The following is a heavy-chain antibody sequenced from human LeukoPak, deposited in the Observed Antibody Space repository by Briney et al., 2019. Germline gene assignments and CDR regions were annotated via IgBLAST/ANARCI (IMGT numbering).Heavy chain of an antibody. J-gene: IGHJ4*02. CDR1: GGSFSGYY. D-gene: IGHD3-16*02. CDR3: ARGLYDYVWGSYRLAYFDY. V-gene: IGHV4-34*01. Sequence: SETLSLTCAVYGGSFSGYYWSWIRQPPGKGLEWIGEINHSGSTNYNPSLKRRVTISVDTSKKQFSLKLSSVTAADTAVYYCARGLYDYVWGSYRLAYFDYWGQGTLVTVSS. CDR2: INHSGST.